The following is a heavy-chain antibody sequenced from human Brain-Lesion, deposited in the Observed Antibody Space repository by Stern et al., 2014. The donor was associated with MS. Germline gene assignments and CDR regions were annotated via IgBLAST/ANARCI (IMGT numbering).Heavy chain of an antibody. CDR3: AAIGPRMEGACFDI. Sequence: VQLVESGPGLVKPSQTLSLSCTVSGAPVSSGGYYWTWIRQLQGKGLEWVGYIHPTGATFYNPSLKSSVAISVDTSENQFSLKLTSVTAADTAVYYCAAIGPRMEGACFDIWGQGTMVTVSS. V-gene: IGHV4-31*03. D-gene: IGHD2-21*01. J-gene: IGHJ3*02. CDR2: IHPTGAT. CDR1: GAPVSSGGYY.